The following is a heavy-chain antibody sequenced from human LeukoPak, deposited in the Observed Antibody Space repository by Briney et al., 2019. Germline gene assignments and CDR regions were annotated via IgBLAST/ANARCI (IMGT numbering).Heavy chain of an antibody. D-gene: IGHD2-15*01. Sequence: GGSLRLSCAASGFTVSNYFMSWVRQAPGKGLEWVSVIFSGGSTHYADSVKGRFTISRDNSKSTLYLQMNSLRPEDTAVYYCAKDPEYCSGGSCYGIDYWGQGTLVTVSS. J-gene: IGHJ4*02. V-gene: IGHV3-53*05. CDR1: GFTVSNYF. CDR2: IFSGGST. CDR3: AKDPEYCSGGSCYGIDY.